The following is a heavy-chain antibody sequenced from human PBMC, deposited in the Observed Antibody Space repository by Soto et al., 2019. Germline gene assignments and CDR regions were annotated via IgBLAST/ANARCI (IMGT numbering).Heavy chain of an antibody. CDR1: GYTFTSYA. J-gene: IGHJ4*02. V-gene: IGHV1-46*03. CDR2: IDPSGGST. CDR3: ARDLTGGPTYYDFWSGYSPVDY. Sequence: ASVKVSCKASGYTFTSYAMHWVRQAPGQRLEWMGWIDPSGGSTSYAQKFQGRVSMTRDTSTSTVYTDLSSLRSEDTAVYYCARDLTGGPTYYDFWSGYSPVDYWGLGTLVTVSS. D-gene: IGHD3-3*01.